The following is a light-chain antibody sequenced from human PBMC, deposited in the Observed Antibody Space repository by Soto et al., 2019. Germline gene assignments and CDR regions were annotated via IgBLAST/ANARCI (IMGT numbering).Light chain of an antibody. J-gene: IGKJ5*01. CDR2: EAS. Sequence: EIVLTPSPGTLSLSPVETATLSCMASQSISSYLVWYQQKRGQAPRLLIYEASNRATGIPARFSGSGSGTDFTLSISRLEPEDSALYYCQQYSRAPITFGQGTRLEIK. V-gene: IGKV3-20*01. CDR1: QSISSY. CDR3: QQYSRAPIT.